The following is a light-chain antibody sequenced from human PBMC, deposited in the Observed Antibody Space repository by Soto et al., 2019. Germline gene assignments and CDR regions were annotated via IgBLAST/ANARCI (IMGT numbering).Light chain of an antibody. CDR2: EVN. Sequence: QSALTQPASVSGSPGQSITISCTGTSSDVGGYNYVSWYQQHPGKAPKLMIHEVNRRPSGVSNRFSGSKSGNTASLTISGLQAEDEAYSFCSSYTIGTTPWLFGGGTQLTVL. CDR1: SSDVGGYNY. CDR3: SSYTIGTTPWL. V-gene: IGLV2-14*01. J-gene: IGLJ3*02.